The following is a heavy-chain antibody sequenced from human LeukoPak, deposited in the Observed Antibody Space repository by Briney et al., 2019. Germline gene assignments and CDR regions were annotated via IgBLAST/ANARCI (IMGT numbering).Heavy chain of an antibody. CDR2: IYISAIT. Sequence: PGGSLRLSCTASGFSISSNDMNWVRQSPGKGLEWVSLIYISAITKYADSVQGRFTVSRDNSKNTLYLQMNSLRAEDTAVYYCAKWSPPYWGQGALVTVSS. J-gene: IGHJ4*02. CDR3: AKWSPPY. CDR1: GFSISSND. D-gene: IGHD3-3*01. V-gene: IGHV3-66*01.